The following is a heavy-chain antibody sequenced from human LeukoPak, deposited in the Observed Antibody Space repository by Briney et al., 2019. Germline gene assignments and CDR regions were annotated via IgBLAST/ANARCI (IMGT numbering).Heavy chain of an antibody. V-gene: IGHV3-7*01. J-gene: IGHJ6*02. CDR2: INPDGSEK. Sequence: GGSLRLSCAASGFSLRNYWMSWVRQAPGKGPEWVANINPDGSEKYYVDSVKGRFAISRDNAENSLYLQMNNLRAEDTAVYYCAREGSGYYYYYGMDVWGQGTTVTVSS. D-gene: IGHD2-15*01. CDR3: AREGSGYYYYYGMDV. CDR1: GFSLRNYW.